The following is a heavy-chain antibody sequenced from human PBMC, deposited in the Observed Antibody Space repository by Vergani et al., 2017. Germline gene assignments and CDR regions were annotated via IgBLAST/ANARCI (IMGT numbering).Heavy chain of an antibody. Sequence: QVQVLQSGAEVKKSVASVKVSCKTSGYTFSNYYMHWVRQAPGQGLEWMGIINPSGGHTNYAQKFQGRVTMTRDTSTSTVYMELSSLRSEDTAIYYCARGDYGILTGYRYWGQGTLVTVSA. D-gene: IGHD3-9*01. J-gene: IGHJ4*02. CDR2: INPSGGHT. CDR3: ARGDYGILTGYRY. CDR1: GYTFSNYY. V-gene: IGHV1-46*03.